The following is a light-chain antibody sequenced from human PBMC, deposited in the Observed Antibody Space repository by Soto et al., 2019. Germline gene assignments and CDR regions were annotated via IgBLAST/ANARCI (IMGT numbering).Light chain of an antibody. CDR3: SSYTSSTSLGGV. J-gene: IGLJ3*02. V-gene: IGLV2-14*01. Sequence: QSVLTQPASVSGSPGQSITISCTGTSSDVGGYNYVSWYQQHPGKAPKLMIFEVSNRPSGVSNRFSASKSGNTASLTISGLQSEDEAHYYCSSYTSSTSLGGVLGGGTQRPVL. CDR1: SSDVGGYNY. CDR2: EVS.